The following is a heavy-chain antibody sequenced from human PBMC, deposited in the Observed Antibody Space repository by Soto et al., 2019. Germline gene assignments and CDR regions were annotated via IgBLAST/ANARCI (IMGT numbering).Heavy chain of an antibody. D-gene: IGHD3-9*01. Sequence: ASVKVSCKASGYTFTSYGISWVRQAPGQGLEWMGWISAYNGNTNYAQKLQGRVTMTTDTSTSTAYMELRSLRSDDTAVYYCARDTLPLRYFDWTNWFDPWGQGTLVTVSS. CDR1: GYTFTSYG. CDR3: ARDTLPLRYFDWTNWFDP. V-gene: IGHV1-18*01. J-gene: IGHJ5*02. CDR2: ISAYNGNT.